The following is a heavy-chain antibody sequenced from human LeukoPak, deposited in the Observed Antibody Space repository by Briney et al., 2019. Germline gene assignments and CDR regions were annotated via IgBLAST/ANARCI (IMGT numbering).Heavy chain of an antibody. CDR1: GYTFTTYA. D-gene: IGHD6-13*01. J-gene: IGHJ4*02. V-gene: IGHV7-4-1*02. CDR2: MDTNTGNP. CDR3: ARGAGYSRSWPRH. Sequence: ASVKVSFKGSGYTFTTYAMNWVRQAPGQGLEWVGWMDTNTGNPTNAYGFTGRLVFSFDTSDSTPYLQISSLKAEDTAVYYCARGAGYSRSWPRHWGQGTLVTVSS.